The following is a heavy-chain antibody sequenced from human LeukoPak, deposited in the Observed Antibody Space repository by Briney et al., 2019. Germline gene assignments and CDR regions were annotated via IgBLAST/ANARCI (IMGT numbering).Heavy chain of an antibody. CDR2: IRSKAYGGTT. CDR1: GFTFCDYA. CDR3: TRARVRDGYNLAPWVVGAFDI. J-gene: IGHJ3*02. Sequence: GGSLRLSCTASGFTFCDYAMSWFRQAPGKGLEWVGFIRSKAYGGTTEYAASVKGRFTISRDDSKSIAYLQMNSLKTEDTAVYYCTRARVRDGYNLAPWVVGAFDIWGQGTMVTVSS. D-gene: IGHD5-24*01. V-gene: IGHV3-49*03.